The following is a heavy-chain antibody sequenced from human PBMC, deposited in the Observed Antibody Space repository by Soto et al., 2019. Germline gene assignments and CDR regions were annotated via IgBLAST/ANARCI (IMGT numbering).Heavy chain of an antibody. V-gene: IGHV4-34*01. CDR3: ARFIVLGVYYYGMDV. J-gene: IGHJ6*02. CDR2: INHSGST. Sequence: SETLSLTCAVYGGSFSGYYWSWIRQPPGKGLEWIGEINHSGSTNYNPSLKSRVTISVDTSKNQFSLRLSSVTAADTAVYYCARFIVLGVYYYGMDVWGQGTTVTVSS. D-gene: IGHD3-16*01. CDR1: GGSFSGYY.